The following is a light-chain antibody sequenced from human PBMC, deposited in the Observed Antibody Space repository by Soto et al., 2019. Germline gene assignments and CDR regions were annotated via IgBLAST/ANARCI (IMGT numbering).Light chain of an antibody. CDR3: AAWDASLGGFYV. CDR1: RSSVGSNT. CDR2: RNN. Sequence: QSVLTQPPSASGTPGQRVTISCSGSRSSVGSNTVNWYQHLPGTAPKLLIYRNNHRPSGVPDRFSASKAGASASLAISGLQSADEGDYYCAAWDASLGGFYVFGSGTKLTVL. V-gene: IGLV1-44*01. J-gene: IGLJ1*01.